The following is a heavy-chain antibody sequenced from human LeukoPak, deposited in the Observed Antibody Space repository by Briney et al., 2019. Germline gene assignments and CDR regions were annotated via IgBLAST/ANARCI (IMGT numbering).Heavy chain of an antibody. V-gene: IGHV3-74*01. CDR2: ISGDGITT. J-gene: IGHJ4*02. CDR1: GFTFGSSW. D-gene: IGHD3-10*01. CDR3: ARGGSPFY. Sequence: GSLRLSCAASGFTFGSSWMHWVRQDPEKGLVWVSRISGDGITTTYADSVMGRFTISRDNAENTLYLQMNSMRAEDTAVYYCARGGSPFYWGQGARVTVSS.